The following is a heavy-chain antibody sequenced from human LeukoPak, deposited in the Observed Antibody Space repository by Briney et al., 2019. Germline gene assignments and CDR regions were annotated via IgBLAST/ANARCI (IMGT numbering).Heavy chain of an antibody. J-gene: IGHJ4*02. CDR3: ARERALGYYYDSS. Sequence: GGSLRLSCAASGFTFSSYSMNGRRQAPGKGLEWVSSISSSRSYIYYADSVKGRFTISRDNAKNSLYLQMNSLRAEDTAVYYCARERALGYYYDSSWGQGTLVTVSS. CDR1: GFTFSSYS. D-gene: IGHD3-22*01. V-gene: IGHV3-21*01. CDR2: ISSSRSYI.